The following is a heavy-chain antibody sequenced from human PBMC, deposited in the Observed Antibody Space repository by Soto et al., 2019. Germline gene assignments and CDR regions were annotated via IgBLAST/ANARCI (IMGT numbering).Heavy chain of an antibody. CDR1: GFTFSRYA. D-gene: IGHD3-9*01. CDR2: ISGSGGST. CDR3: AKDLKTPVLRYFDWLPTGYFDY. Sequence: GGSLRLFRAASGFTFSRYAMSCVRQAPGKGLEWVSAISGSGGSTYYADSVKGRFTISRDNSKNTLYLQMNSLRAEDTAVYYCAKDLKTPVLRYFDWLPTGYFDYWGQGTLVTSPQ. J-gene: IGHJ4*02. V-gene: IGHV3-23*01.